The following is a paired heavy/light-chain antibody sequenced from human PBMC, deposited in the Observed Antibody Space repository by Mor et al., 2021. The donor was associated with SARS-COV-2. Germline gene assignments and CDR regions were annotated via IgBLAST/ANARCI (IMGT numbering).Heavy chain of an antibody. CDR1: GFTFSDYY. Sequence: QVQLVESGGGLVKPGGSLRLSCAASGFTFSDYYMSWIRQAPGKGLEWVSYISSSGSTIYYADSVKGRFTISRDNAKNSLYLQMNSLRAEDTAVYYCARDLDGRVDYWGQGTLVTVSS. CDR3: ARDLDGRVDY. J-gene: IGHJ4*02. V-gene: IGHV3-11*01. CDR2: ISSSGSTI.
Light chain of an antibody. CDR2: DDS. J-gene: IGLJ2*01. CDR3: QVWDSSSDHPHVV. Sequence: SYVLTQPPSVSVAPGQTARITCGGNNIGSKSVHWYQQKPGQAPVLVVYDDSDRPSGIPERFSGSNSGNTATLTISRVEAGDEADYYCQVWDSSSDHPHVVFGGGTKLTVL. CDR1: NIGSKS. V-gene: IGLV3-21*02.